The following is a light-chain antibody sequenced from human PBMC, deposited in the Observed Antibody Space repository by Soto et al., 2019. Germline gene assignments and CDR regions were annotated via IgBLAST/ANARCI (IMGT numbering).Light chain of an antibody. Sequence: IVLTQSPGTLSLSPGERASLSCRAIQTVNSSYLAWYQWKHGQAPRLLIYHASSSATGIPDRFSGSGSWADVTLTISRLEPEDFAVYYCQQYGSSITVGGGTKVEIK. J-gene: IGKJ4*01. CDR3: QQYGSSIT. CDR1: QTVNSSY. CDR2: HAS. V-gene: IGKV3-20*01.